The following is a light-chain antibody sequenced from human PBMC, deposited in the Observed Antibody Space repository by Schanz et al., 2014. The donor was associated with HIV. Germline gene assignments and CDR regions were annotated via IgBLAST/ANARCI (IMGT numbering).Light chain of an antibody. CDR1: SSNLGTNY. Sequence: QSVFTQPPSASGAPGQRVTISCSGSSSNLGTNYAYRYHHPPGMAPKLLVYKNHQRPSGVPDRFSGSKSGTSATLAISGLRSEDEADYFCAAWDDPLSGWVFGGGTKLTVL. CDR3: AAWDDPLSGWV. V-gene: IGLV1-47*01. CDR2: KNH. J-gene: IGLJ3*02.